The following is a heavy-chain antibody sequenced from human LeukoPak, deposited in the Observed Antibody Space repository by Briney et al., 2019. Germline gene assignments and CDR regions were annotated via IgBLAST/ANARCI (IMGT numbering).Heavy chain of an antibody. CDR3: ARAIGFYSGSYSDY. CDR2: IYYSGST. J-gene: IGHJ4*02. Sequence: SETLSLTCTVSGGSISSYYWSWIRQPLGKGLEWIGYIYYSGSTNYNPSLKSRVTISVDTSKNQFSLKLSSVTAADTAVYYCARAIGFYSGSYSDYWGQGTLVSVSS. CDR1: GGSISSYY. D-gene: IGHD1-26*01. V-gene: IGHV4-59*01.